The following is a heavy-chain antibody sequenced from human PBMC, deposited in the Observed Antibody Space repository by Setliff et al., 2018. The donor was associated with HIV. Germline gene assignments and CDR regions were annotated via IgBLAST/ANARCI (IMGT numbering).Heavy chain of an antibody. V-gene: IGHV4-59*01. CDR3: ASGEYSYGYRFDY. Sequence: SETLSLTCTVSGGSISSYYWSWIRQPPGKGLEWIGYIYYSGSTNYNHSLKSRVTISVDTSKNHFSLKLSSVTAADTAVYYCASGEYSYGYRFDYWGQGTLVTVSS. CDR2: IYYSGST. J-gene: IGHJ4*02. CDR1: GGSISSYY. D-gene: IGHD5-18*01.